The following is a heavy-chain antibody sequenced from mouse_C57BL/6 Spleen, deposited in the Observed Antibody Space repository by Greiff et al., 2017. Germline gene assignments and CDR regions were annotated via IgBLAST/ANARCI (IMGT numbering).Heavy chain of an antibody. CDR1: GYTFTSYW. CDR2: IDPSDSYT. CDR3: ASELGRGY. J-gene: IGHJ2*01. V-gene: IGHV1-59*01. Sequence: VQLQQPGAELVRPGTSVKLSCKASGYTFTSYWMHWVKQRPGQGLEWIGVIDPSDSYTNYNQKFKGKATLPVDTSSSTAYMQLSSLTSEDSAVYYCASELGRGYWGQGTTLTVSS. D-gene: IGHD4-1*01.